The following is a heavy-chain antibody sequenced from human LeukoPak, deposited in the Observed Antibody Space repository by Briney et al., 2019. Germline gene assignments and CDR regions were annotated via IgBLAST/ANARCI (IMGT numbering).Heavy chain of an antibody. CDR3: ARGVDYYDSSGTIDY. Sequence: GGSLRLSCGASGFTFSDYGMHWVRQAPGKGLEWVALITNDGINKYYVDSVKGRFTISRDNSKNTLYLQMNSLRAEDTAVYYCARGVDYYDSSGTIDYWGQGTLVTVSS. CDR1: GFTFSDYG. J-gene: IGHJ4*02. D-gene: IGHD3-22*01. V-gene: IGHV3-30*03. CDR2: ITNDGINK.